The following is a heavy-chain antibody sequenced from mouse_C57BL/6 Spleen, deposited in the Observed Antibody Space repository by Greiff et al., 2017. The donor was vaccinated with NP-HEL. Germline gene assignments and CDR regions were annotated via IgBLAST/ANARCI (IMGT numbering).Heavy chain of an antibody. CDR1: GYTFTSYW. CDR2: IDPSDSET. Sequence: VQLQQPGAELVRPGSSVKLSCKASGYTFTSYWMHWVKQRPIQGLEWIGNIDPSDSETHYNQKFKDKATLTVDKSSSTAYMQLSSLTSEDSAVYYCATNKGWLLYFDYWGQGTTLTVSS. D-gene: IGHD2-3*01. CDR3: ATNKGWLLYFDY. J-gene: IGHJ2*01. V-gene: IGHV1-52*01.